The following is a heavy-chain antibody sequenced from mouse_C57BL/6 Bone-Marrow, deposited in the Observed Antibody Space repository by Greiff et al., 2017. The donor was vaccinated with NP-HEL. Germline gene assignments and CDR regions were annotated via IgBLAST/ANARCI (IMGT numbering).Heavy chain of an antibody. CDR1: GYTFTDYY. V-gene: IGHV1-26*01. CDR2: INPNNGGT. Sequence: EVQLQQSGPELVKPGASVKISCKASGYTFTDYYMNWVKQSHGKSLEWIGDINPNNGGTSYNQKFKGKATLTVDKSSSTAYMELRSLTSEDSAVYYCARGMTYYSPWYFDVWGTGTTGTVSS. CDR3: ARGMTYYSPWYFDV. D-gene: IGHD2-12*01. J-gene: IGHJ1*03.